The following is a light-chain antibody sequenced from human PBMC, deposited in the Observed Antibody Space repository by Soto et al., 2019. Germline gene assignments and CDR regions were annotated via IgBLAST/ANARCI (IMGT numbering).Light chain of an antibody. Sequence: DLQMTQSAASLSASVGDRVTVTWGASQSISNYLNWYQQKPGKAPKLLIYAASSLQSGVPSRFSGSGYGTDVNLTISSLQTEDFATYYCQHTSGTPFTFGPGTKVDIK. CDR1: QSISNY. CDR2: AAS. V-gene: IGKV1-39*01. CDR3: QHTSGTPFT. J-gene: IGKJ3*01.